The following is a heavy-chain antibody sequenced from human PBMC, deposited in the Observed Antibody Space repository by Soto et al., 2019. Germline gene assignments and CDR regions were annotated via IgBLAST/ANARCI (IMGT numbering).Heavy chain of an antibody. CDR3: AKGPLDYRDAFDI. CDR2: ISGSGGST. Sequence: EVQLLESGGGLVQPGGSLRLSCAASGFTFSSYAMSWVRQAPGKGLEWVSAISGSGGSTYYADSVKGRFTISRDNSKNTLYLQMNSVRAEGTAVYYCAKGPLDYRDAFDIWGQGTMVTVSS. J-gene: IGHJ3*02. CDR1: GFTFSSYA. V-gene: IGHV3-23*01. D-gene: IGHD3-16*01.